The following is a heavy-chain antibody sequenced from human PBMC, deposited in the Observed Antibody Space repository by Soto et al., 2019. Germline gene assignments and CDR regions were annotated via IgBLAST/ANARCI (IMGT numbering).Heavy chain of an antibody. J-gene: IGHJ3*02. CDR3: ARVNYGNYYQLPPGDAFDI. CDR2: IYYSGST. V-gene: IGHV4-59*01. Sequence: SETLSLTCTVSGGSISNYYWSWIRQPPGKGLEWIGYIYYSGSTNYNPSLKSRVTISVDTSKNQFSLKLNSVTAADTAVYYCARVNYGNYYQLPPGDAFDIWGQGTMVTVSS. D-gene: IGHD2-2*01. CDR1: GGSISNYY.